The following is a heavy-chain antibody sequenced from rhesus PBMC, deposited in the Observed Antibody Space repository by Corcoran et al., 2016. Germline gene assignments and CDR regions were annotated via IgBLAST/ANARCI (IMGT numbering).Heavy chain of an antibody. V-gene: IGHV4-173*01. CDR1: GGSISSNR. J-gene: IGHJ6*01. CDR3: ARRTGGKGFALDS. Sequence: QLQLLESGPGLVKHSETLSLTCAVSGGSISSNRGGQIRSPPGKGLEWIGRISGSGESTRYNPSLKSRCTISTDTSKNQFSLKLSSLTAADTAVYDCARRTGGKGFALDSWGQGVVVTVSS. D-gene: IGHD1-44*01. CDR2: ISGSGEST.